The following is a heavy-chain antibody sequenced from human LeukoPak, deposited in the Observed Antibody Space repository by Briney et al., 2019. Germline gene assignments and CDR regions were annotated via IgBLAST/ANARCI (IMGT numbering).Heavy chain of an antibody. CDR1: GFTFSSYG. D-gene: IGHD5-18*01. CDR3: ARDSKIQSWLYYFDY. CDR2: VRYTGSNQ. Sequence: GGSLRLSCAASGFTFSSYGMHWVRQAPGKGLEWVAFVRYTGSNQYYTDSVKGQFTISRDNSKDTLYLQMNSLRADDTAVYYCARDSKIQSWLYYFDYWGQGTLVTVSS. V-gene: IGHV3-30*02. J-gene: IGHJ4*02.